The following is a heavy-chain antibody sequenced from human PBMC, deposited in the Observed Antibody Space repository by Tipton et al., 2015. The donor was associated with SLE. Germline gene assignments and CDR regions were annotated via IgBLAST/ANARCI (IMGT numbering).Heavy chain of an antibody. V-gene: IGHV3-21*01. J-gene: IGHJ5*02. CDR3: ARDRCSRTSCENWFDP. Sequence: GSLRLSCAASGFTFSSYSMNWVRQAPGKGLEWVSSIRSSSSYIYYADSVKGRFTISRDNAKNSLYLQMNSLRAEDTAVYYCARDRCSRTSCENWFDPWGQGTLVTVSS. CDR1: GFTFSSYS. CDR2: IRSSSSYI. D-gene: IGHD2-2*01.